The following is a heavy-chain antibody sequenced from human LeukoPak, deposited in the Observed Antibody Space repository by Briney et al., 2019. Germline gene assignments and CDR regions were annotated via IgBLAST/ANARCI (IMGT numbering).Heavy chain of an antibody. D-gene: IGHD2-2*01. CDR2: ISSSSSTI. J-gene: IGHJ4*02. CDR3: ARRYCSSTSCCLDY. CDR1: GFTFSDYW. Sequence: GGSLRLSCAASGFTFSDYWMSWVRQAPGKGLEWVSYISSSSSTIYYADSVKGRFTISRDNAKNSLYLQMNSLRAEDTAVYYCARRYCSSTSCCLDYWGQGTLVTVSS. V-gene: IGHV3-48*01.